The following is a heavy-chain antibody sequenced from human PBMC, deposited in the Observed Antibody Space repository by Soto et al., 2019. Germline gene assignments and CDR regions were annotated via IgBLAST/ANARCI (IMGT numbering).Heavy chain of an antibody. CDR2: ISYDGSNK. CDR3: AKDWSVTISHFDY. CDR1: GFTFSSYG. Sequence: GGSLRLSCAASGFTFSSYGMHWVRQAPGKGLEWVAVISYDGSNKYYADSVKGRFTISRDNSKNTLYLQMNSLRAEDTAVYYCAKDWSVTISHFDYWGQGTLVTVS. V-gene: IGHV3-30*18. D-gene: IGHD4-17*01. J-gene: IGHJ4*02.